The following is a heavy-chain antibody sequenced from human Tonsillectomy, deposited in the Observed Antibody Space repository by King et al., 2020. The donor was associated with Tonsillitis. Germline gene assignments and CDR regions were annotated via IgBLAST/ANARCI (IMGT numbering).Heavy chain of an antibody. V-gene: IGHV3-48*01. CDR2: IGSSSRAI. Sequence: VQLVESGGGLVQPGGSLRLSCAASGFTFSSFSINWVRQAPGKGLEWVSYIGSSSRAIYYADSVKGRFTISRDNANNSLYLQMNSLRADDTAVYYCARSAVAGRGAFDIWSQGTMVTVSS. CDR3: ARSAVAGRGAFDI. CDR1: GFTFSSFS. J-gene: IGHJ3*02. D-gene: IGHD6-19*01.